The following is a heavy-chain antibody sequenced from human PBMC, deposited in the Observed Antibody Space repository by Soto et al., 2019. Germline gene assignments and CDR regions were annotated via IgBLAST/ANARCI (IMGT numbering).Heavy chain of an antibody. J-gene: IGHJ6*03. CDR1: GGSFSGYY. Sequence: QVQLQQWGAGLLKPSETLSLTCAVYGGSFSGYYWSWIRQPPGKGLEWIGEINNSGSTNYNPSLKSRVTISVDTSKNQFSLKLSSVTAADTAVYYCASHYYYYMDVWGKGTTVTVSS. CDR3: ASHYYYYMDV. V-gene: IGHV4-34*01. CDR2: INNSGST.